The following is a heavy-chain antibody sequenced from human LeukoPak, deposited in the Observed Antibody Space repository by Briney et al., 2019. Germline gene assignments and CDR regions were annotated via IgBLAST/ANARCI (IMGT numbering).Heavy chain of an antibody. V-gene: IGHV3-7*01. J-gene: IGHJ4*02. Sequence: GGALRLSCEAPGFTFKDYWMSWVPQAPGTGLEWVDNIQQDGSERKYVDSVKGRFTISRDNARNSLYLEMNSLRAEDTAVYYCARLRYTYGKNFDYWGQGTLVTVSS. CDR3: ARLRYTYGKNFDY. CDR1: GFTFKDYW. D-gene: IGHD5-18*01. CDR2: IQQDGSER.